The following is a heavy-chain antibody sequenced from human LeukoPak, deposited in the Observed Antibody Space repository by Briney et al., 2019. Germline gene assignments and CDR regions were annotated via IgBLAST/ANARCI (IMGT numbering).Heavy chain of an antibody. CDR1: GYSFTSYW. V-gene: IGHV5-10-1*04. D-gene: IGHD3-3*01. CDR2: IDPSDSYT. CDR3: ARPREGIFGTFDY. Sequence: GESLKISCKGSGYSFTSYWISWVRQMPGKGLEWMGRIDPSDSYTNYSPSFQGQVTISADKSISTAYLQWSSLKASDTAMYYCARPREGIFGTFDYWGQGTLVTVSS. J-gene: IGHJ4*02.